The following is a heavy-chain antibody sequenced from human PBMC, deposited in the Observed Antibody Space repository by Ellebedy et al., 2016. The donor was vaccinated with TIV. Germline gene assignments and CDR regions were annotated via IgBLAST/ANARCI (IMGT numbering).Heavy chain of an antibody. CDR3: ARDGSGSWAFDY. J-gene: IGHJ4*02. D-gene: IGHD3-10*01. V-gene: IGHV1-2*02. CDR2: INPNSGGT. CDR1: GYTFTGYS. Sequence: ASVKVSXXASGYTFTGYSMHWVRQAPGQGLEWMGWINPNSGGTNYAQKFQGRVTMTRDTSISTAYMELSRLRSDDTAVYYCARDGSGSWAFDYWGQGTLVTVSS.